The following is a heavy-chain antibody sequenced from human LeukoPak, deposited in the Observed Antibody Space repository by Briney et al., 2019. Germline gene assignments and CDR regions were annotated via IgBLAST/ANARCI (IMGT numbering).Heavy chain of an antibody. CDR1: GFTFRSHA. V-gene: IGHV3-30-3*01. CDR3: ARDRSGNYAFDI. D-gene: IGHD1-26*01. Sequence: GVSLRLSCAASGFTFRSHAMHWVRQPPGKGLEWVAVKSKDGSNKYCADSVKGRFTISRDDSKHTLYLQMNSLRAEDTAVYYCARDRSGNYAFDIWGKGTVVTTSA. CDR2: KSKDGSNK. J-gene: IGHJ3*02.